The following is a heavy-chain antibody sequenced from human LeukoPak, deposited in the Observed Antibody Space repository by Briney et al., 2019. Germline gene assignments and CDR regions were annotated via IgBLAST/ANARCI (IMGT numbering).Heavy chain of an antibody. CDR1: GFIFGTYN. CDR3: ARDRNYYDSSDYNYYFDF. CDR2: ISSSSGTM. D-gene: IGHD3-22*01. J-gene: IGHJ4*02. Sequence: GGSLRLSCVASGFIFGTYNMNWVRQAPGKGLEWVSYISSSSGTMYYADSVKGRFTISRDNAKNSLYLQMNSLRAEDTAVYYCARDRNYYDSSDYNYYFDFWGQGTLVTVSS. V-gene: IGHV3-48*01.